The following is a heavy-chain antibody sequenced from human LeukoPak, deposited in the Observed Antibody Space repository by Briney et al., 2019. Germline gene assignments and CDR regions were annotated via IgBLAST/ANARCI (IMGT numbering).Heavy chain of an antibody. Sequence: PGRSLRLSCAASGFTFSSSAMHWVRQAPGKGLEWVAVICYDGSNKYYADSVKGRFTISRDNSKNTLYLQMNSLRAEDTAVYYCARDWRGDDSSGYYPPGCDYWGQGTLVTVSS. CDR1: GFTFSSSA. CDR2: ICYDGSNK. V-gene: IGHV3-30-3*01. D-gene: IGHD3-22*01. CDR3: ARDWRGDDSSGYYPPGCDY. J-gene: IGHJ4*02.